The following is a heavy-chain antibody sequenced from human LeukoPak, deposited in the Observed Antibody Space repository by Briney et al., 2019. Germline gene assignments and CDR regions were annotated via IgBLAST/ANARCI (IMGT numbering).Heavy chain of an antibody. D-gene: IGHD2-15*01. J-gene: IGHJ4*02. CDR1: GFTFSNYG. CDR2: ISYDGSNK. Sequence: GRSLRLSCAASGFTFSNYGMHWVRQAPGKGLEWVAVISYDGSNKYYADSVKGRFAISRDNSKNTLYLQMNSLRTEDTAVYYCAKAKYCSGGSCYSFFDYWGQGTLVTVSS. V-gene: IGHV3-30*18. CDR3: AKAKYCSGGSCYSFFDY.